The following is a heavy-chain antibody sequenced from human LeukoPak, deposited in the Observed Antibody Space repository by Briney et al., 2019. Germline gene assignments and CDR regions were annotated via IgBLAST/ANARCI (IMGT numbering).Heavy chain of an antibody. CDR3: AREERSYYDFWSGYLGYYYYMDV. CDR2: IIPIFGTA. V-gene: IGHV1-69*06. Sequence: SVKVSCKASGGTFSSYAISWVRQAPGQGLEWMGGIIPIFGTANYAQKFQGRVTITADKSTSTAYMELRSLRSDDTAVYYCAREERSYYDFWSGYLGYYYYMDVWRKGTTVTVSS. CDR1: GGTFSSYA. J-gene: IGHJ6*03. D-gene: IGHD3-3*01.